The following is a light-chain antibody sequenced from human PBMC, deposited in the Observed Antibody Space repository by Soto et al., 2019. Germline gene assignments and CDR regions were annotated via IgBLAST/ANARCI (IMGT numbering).Light chain of an antibody. Sequence: QTVVTQSPSASASLGASVKLTCTLSSGHSSNAVAWHQQQPETGPRHLMMLNNDGSHSKGDGIPDRFSGSGSGAERYLTISSLQPEDEADYYCQTWGTGIVVFGGGTQLTVL. CDR1: SGHSSNA. CDR3: QTWGTGIVV. V-gene: IGLV4-69*01. J-gene: IGLJ3*02. CDR2: LNNDGSH.